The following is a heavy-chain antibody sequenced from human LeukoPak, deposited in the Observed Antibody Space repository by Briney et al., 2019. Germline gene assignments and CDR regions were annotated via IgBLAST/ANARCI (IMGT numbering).Heavy chain of an antibody. J-gene: IGHJ6*03. CDR2: IYISGST. Sequence: SETLSLTCTVSGGSISSYYWSWIRQPAGKGLEWIGRIYISGSTNYNPSLKSRVTMSVDTSKNQFSLKLSSVTAADTAVYFCARGRVSSSTWHSTYYYYFYMDVWGKGTTVTVSS. V-gene: IGHV4-4*07. CDR3: ARGRVSSSTWHSTYYYYFYMDV. D-gene: IGHD4-11*01. CDR1: GGSISSYY.